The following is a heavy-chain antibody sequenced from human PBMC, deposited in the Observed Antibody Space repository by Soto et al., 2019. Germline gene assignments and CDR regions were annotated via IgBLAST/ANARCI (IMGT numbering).Heavy chain of an antibody. V-gene: IGHV3-23*01. Sequence: EVQLLDSGGGLVQPGGSLRLSCATSGFTFNNYAMSWVRQAPGKGLEWVSLISGSGDSTFYADSVKGRFTISRDNSKNTIYLKMNSLRDEDTAIYYCAKDLPSSIYGRGIFDYWGQGTLVTVSS. CDR1: GFTFNNYA. J-gene: IGHJ4*02. CDR3: AKDLPSSIYGRGIFDY. D-gene: IGHD3-10*01. CDR2: ISGSGDST.